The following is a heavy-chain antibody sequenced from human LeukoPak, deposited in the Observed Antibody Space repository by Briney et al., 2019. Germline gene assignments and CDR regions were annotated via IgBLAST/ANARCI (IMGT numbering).Heavy chain of an antibody. V-gene: IGHV3-48*02. D-gene: IGHD2-8*01. CDR2: ISSSSSMI. CDR1: GFTFSSYS. Sequence: GGSLRLSCAASGFTFSSYSMNWVRQAPGKGLEWVSYISSSSSMIYYADSVKGRFTISRDNAKNSLYLQMNSLRDEDTAVYYCARDPRSTYYTNWYFDYWGQGTLVTVSS. CDR3: ARDPRSTYYTNWYFDY. J-gene: IGHJ4*02.